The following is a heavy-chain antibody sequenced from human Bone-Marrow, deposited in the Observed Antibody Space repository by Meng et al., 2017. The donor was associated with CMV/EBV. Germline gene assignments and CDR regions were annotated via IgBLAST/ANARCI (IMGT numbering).Heavy chain of an antibody. CDR1: GFTFSSYE. V-gene: IGHV3-48*03. J-gene: IGHJ6*02. Sequence: GESLKISCAASGFTFSSYEMNWVRQAPGKGLEWVSYISSSGSTIYYADSVKGRFTISRDNAKNSLYLQMNSLRAEDTAVYYCARDLSYYDFWSGYYTPHYYYYGMDVWGQGTTVTVSS. CDR3: ARDLSYYDFWSGYYTPHYYYYGMDV. CDR2: ISSSGSTI. D-gene: IGHD3-3*01.